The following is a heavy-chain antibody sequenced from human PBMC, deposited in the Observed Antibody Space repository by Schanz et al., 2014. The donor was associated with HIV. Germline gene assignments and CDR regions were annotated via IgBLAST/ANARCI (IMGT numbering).Heavy chain of an antibody. CDR3: AKDSGSGVMFNFDY. J-gene: IGHJ4*02. CDR2: IWYDGTNK. CDR1: GFTFSSYG. D-gene: IGHD3-10*01. Sequence: QVQLVESGGGVVQPGRSLRLSCAASGFTFSSYGMHWVRQAPGKGLEWVAVIWYDGTNKYYADSVKGRFTVSRDNSKKTLYLQMNSLRAEDTAVYYCAKDSGSGVMFNFDYWGQGTLVTVSS. V-gene: IGHV3-33*06.